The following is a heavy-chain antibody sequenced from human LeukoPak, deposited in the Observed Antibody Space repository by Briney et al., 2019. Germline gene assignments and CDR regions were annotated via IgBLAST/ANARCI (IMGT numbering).Heavy chain of an antibody. D-gene: IGHD3-10*01. CDR1: GFTFSSYA. CDR3: AKDGRGSGSYYYFDY. Sequence: GGSLRLSCAASGFTFSSYAMAWVRQAPGKGLEWVSSISGSGGTTYYADSVKGRFTISRDNSKNTLYLQMNSLRAEDTAVYYCAKDGRGSGSYYYFDYWGQGPLVTVSP. V-gene: IGHV3-23*01. J-gene: IGHJ4*02. CDR2: ISGSGGTT.